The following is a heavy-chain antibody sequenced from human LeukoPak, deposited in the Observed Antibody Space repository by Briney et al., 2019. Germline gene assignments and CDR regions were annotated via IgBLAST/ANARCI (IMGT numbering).Heavy chain of an antibody. CDR3: ASRPDTSSVTLFDY. D-gene: IGHD6-19*01. Sequence: ASVKVSCKASGYTFTGFYIHWVRQAPGQGLEWMGWTNLNSGGTDYAQRFQGRIIMTRDTSITTAYMELSSLTSDDTAIYYCASRPDTSSVTLFDYWGQGALVTVSS. J-gene: IGHJ4*02. CDR1: GYTFTGFY. CDR2: TNLNSGGT. V-gene: IGHV1-2*02.